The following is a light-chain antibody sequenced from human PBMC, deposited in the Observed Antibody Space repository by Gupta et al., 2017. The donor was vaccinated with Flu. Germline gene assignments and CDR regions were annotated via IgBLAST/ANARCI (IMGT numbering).Light chain of an antibody. J-gene: IGLJ3*02. V-gene: IGLV2-14*01. Sequence: QSALTQPASVSGSPGQSITISCTGTSSDIGAYNFVSWYQQHPGKAPRLMIYEVNNRPSGVSNRFSGSKSGNTASLTISGLQADDEADYYCSSYVSRRVFGGGTKLTVL. CDR2: EVN. CDR1: SSDIGAYNF. CDR3: SSYVSRRV.